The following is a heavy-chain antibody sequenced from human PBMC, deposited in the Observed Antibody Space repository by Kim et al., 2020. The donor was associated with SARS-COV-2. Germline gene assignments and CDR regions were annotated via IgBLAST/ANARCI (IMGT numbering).Heavy chain of an antibody. D-gene: IGHD2-15*01. V-gene: IGHV4-59*08. J-gene: IGHJ5*02. Sequence: SETLSLTCTVSGGSISSYYWSWIRQPPGKGLEWIGYIYYSGSTNYNPSLKNRVTISVDTSKNQFSLKLSSVTAADTTVYYCARLAYCSGGSCYGDWFDPWGQGTLVTVSS. CDR1: GGSISSYY. CDR3: ARLAYCSGGSCYGDWFDP. CDR2: IYYSGST.